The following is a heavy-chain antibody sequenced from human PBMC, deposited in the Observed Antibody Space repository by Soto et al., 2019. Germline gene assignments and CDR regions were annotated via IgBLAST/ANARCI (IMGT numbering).Heavy chain of an antibody. Sequence: QVQLVESGGGVVQPGRSLRLSCAASGFTFSSYGMHWVRQAPGKGLEWVAVIWYDGSNKYYADSVKGRFTISRDNSKNTLYLQMNSLRAEDTAVYYCARFRAAAGIFYFDYWGQGTLVTVSS. CDR1: GFTFSSYG. J-gene: IGHJ4*02. CDR2: IWYDGSNK. D-gene: IGHD6-13*01. CDR3: ARFRAAAGIFYFDY. V-gene: IGHV3-33*01.